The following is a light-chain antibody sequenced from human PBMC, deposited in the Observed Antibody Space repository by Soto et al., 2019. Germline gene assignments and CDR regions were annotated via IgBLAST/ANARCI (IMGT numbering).Light chain of an antibody. CDR3: CSYAGSRIPSI. V-gene: IGLV2-23*02. CDR2: EVS. J-gene: IGLJ1*01. CDR1: SSDVGSYNL. Sequence: QSALTQAASVSGSPGQSITISCTGTSSDVGSYNLVSWYQQHPGKAPKLMIYEVSKRPSGLSNRFSGSKSGNTASLTISGLQAEDEADYYCCSYAGSRIPSIFGTGTKVTVL.